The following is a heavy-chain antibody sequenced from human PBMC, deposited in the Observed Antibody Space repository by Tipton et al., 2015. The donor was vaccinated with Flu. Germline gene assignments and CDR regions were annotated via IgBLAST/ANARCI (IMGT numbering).Heavy chain of an antibody. CDR3: ACPSSTWSEEAFEI. Sequence: QVQLVQSGAEVKKPGSSVKVSCKASGGTFSSYSISWVRQAPGQGLEWMGTIIPILGIANYAQNFQGRVTITADKSPTAAYVELSSLTSEDTAVYYCACPSSTWSEEAFEIWGQGTLVTVSS. CDR2: IIPILGIA. D-gene: IGHD6-13*01. V-gene: IGHV1-69*04. J-gene: IGHJ3*02. CDR1: GGTFSSYS.